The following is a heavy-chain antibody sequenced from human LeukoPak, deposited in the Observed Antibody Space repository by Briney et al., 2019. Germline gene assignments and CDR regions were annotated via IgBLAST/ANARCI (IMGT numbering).Heavy chain of an antibody. V-gene: IGHV3-23*01. J-gene: IGHJ4*02. D-gene: IGHD3-10*01. CDR3: AKVAKYYYGSETYYFFEH. CDR1: GFTFSSYA. Sequence: GGSLRLSCAASGFTFSSYAMSWVRQAPGKGLEWVSAISGSGGSTYYADSVKGRFTISRDNSKNTLYLQMNSLRAEDTAVYYCAKVAKYYYGSETYYFFEHWGQGTPVTASS. CDR2: ISGSGGST.